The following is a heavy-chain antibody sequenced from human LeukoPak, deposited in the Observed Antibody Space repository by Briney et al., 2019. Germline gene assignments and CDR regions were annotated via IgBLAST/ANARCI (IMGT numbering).Heavy chain of an antibody. CDR3: ARELQPYRAFDV. Sequence: PSETLSLTCAVYGGSFSGYYWSWIRQPPGKGLEWIGEINHSGSTNYNPSLKSRVTISVDTSKNQFSLKLSSVTAADTAVYYCARELQPYRAFDVWGQGTMVTVSS. J-gene: IGHJ3*01. V-gene: IGHV4-34*01. CDR1: GGSFSGYY. D-gene: IGHD3-16*02. CDR2: INHSGST.